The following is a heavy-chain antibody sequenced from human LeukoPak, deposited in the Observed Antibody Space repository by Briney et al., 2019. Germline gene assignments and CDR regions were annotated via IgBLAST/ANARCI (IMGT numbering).Heavy chain of an antibody. CDR3: ARRSDSSSWYAGSDAFDI. D-gene: IGHD6-13*01. V-gene: IGHV4-59*08. J-gene: IGHJ3*02. Sequence: SETLSLTCTVSGGSISSYYWSWIRQPPGKGLEWIGYIYYSGSTNYNPSLKSRVTISVDTSKNQFSLKLSSVTAADTAVYYCARRSDSSSWYAGSDAFDIWGQGTMVTVS. CDR1: GGSISSYY. CDR2: IYYSGST.